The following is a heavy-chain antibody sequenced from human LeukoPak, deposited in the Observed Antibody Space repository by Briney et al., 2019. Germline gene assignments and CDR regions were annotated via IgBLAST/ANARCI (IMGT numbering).Heavy chain of an antibody. CDR3: ARGLRLGELSLYAPDY. D-gene: IGHD3-16*02. CDR1: GFTFSSYG. CDR2: IRYDGGNK. J-gene: IGHJ4*02. V-gene: IGHV3-30*02. Sequence: GGSLRLSCAASGFTFSSYGMHWVRQAPGKGLNWVAFIRYDGGNKYYEDSVKGRFTISRDNSKNTLYLQMNSLRAEDTAVYYCARGLRLGELSLYAPDYWGQGTLVTVSS.